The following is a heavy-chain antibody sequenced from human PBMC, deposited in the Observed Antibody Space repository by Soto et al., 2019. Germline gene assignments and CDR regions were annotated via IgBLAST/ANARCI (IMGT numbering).Heavy chain of an antibody. D-gene: IGHD6-6*01. CDR1: GFTFSSYA. CDR2: ISGSGGST. J-gene: IGHJ5*02. V-gene: IGHV3-23*01. Sequence: GGSLRLSCAASGFTFSSYAISCVRQAPGKGLEWVSAISGSGGSTYYADSVKGRFTISRENSKNSLYLQMNSLTAEDTAVYYCARESGAGCSQVQLCWFEAWGQGTLVTVSS. CDR3: ARESGAGCSQVQLCWFEA.